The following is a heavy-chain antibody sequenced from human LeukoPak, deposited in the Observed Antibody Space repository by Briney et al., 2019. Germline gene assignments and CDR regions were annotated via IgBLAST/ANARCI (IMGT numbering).Heavy chain of an antibody. Sequence: PGGSLRLSCAASGLAFSSYAISWVRQPPGKGLEWVSTISVASITFYADSVKGRFTISRDNSRNTVYLQMTSLRADDTAVYYCADYGVSGVRNNFYWGLGTLVTVSS. CDR3: ADYGVSGVRNNFY. CDR1: GLAFSSYA. D-gene: IGHD3-3*01. J-gene: IGHJ4*02. CDR2: ISVASIT. V-gene: IGHV3-23*01.